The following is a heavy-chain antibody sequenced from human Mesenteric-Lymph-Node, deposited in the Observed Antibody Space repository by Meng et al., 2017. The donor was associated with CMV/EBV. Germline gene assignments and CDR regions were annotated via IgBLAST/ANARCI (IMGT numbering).Heavy chain of an antibody. CDR1: GFTFSKYV. D-gene: IGHD6-13*01. J-gene: IGHJ5*02. CDR3: ARRRDFYSSSSPGGWFDP. Sequence: GESLKISCAASGFTFSKYVMHWVRQAPGKGLEWVAVTSFDGDKKYYADSVKGRFTISRDNAKNSLYLQMNSLRAEDTAVYYCARRRDFYSSSSPGGWFDPWGQGTLVTVSS. CDR2: TSFDGDKK. V-gene: IGHV3-30-3*01.